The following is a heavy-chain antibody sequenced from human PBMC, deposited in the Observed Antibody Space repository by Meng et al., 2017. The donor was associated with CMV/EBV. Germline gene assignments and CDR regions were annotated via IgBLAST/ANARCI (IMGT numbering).Heavy chain of an antibody. CDR3: ARKQHSSSWGAFDI. CDR2: ISSSGSTI. CDR1: GFTFSDYY. J-gene: IGHJ3*02. D-gene: IGHD6-13*01. Sequence: GESLKISCAASGFTFSDYYMSWIRQAPGKGLEWVSYISSSGSTIYYADSVKGRFTISRDNAKNTLYLQMNSLRAEDTAVYYCARKQHSSSWGAFDIWGQGTMVTVSS. V-gene: IGHV3-11*04.